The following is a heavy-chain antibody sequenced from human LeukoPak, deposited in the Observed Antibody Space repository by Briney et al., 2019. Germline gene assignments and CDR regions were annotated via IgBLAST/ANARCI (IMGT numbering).Heavy chain of an antibody. V-gene: IGHV1-69*04. J-gene: IGHJ5*02. CDR3: ARGGSGYSSGWYWFDP. CDR2: IIPILGIA. CDR1: GGTFSSYA. Sequence: SVKVSCKASGGTFSSYAISWVRQAPGQGLEWMGRIIPILGIANYAQKFQGRVTITADKSTSTAYMELSSLRSEDTAVYYCARGGSGYSSGWYWFDPWGQGTLVTVSS. D-gene: IGHD6-19*01.